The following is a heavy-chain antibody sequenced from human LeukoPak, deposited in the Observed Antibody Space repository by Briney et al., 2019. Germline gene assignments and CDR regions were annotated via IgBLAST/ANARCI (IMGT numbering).Heavy chain of an antibody. CDR2: ISYDGSNK. CDR1: GFTFSSYA. CDR3: ARDSTPYDFWSGYYVGGWFDP. J-gene: IGHJ5*02. V-gene: IGHV3-30-3*01. D-gene: IGHD3-3*01. Sequence: GGSLRLSCAASGFTFSSYAMHWVRQAPGKGLEWGAVISYDGSNKYYADSVKGRFTISRDNSKNTLYLQMNSLRAEDTAVYYCARDSTPYDFWSGYYVGGWFDPWGQGTLVTVSS.